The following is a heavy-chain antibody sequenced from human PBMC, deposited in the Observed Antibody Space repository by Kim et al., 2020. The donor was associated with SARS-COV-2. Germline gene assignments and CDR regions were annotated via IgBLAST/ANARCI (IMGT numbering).Heavy chain of an antibody. CDR2: IFSGGST. CDR1: GFTVSSSY. D-gene: IGHD6-19*01. CDR3: ARGGGGNQWLFP. J-gene: IGHJ5*02. V-gene: IGHV3-66*01. Sequence: GGSLRLSCAASGFTVSSSYMTWVRQAPGKGLEWVSVIFSGGSTFYADSVKGRFTISRDNSKNTLYLQMNSLRAEDAAVYYCARGGGGNQWLFPWGQGTQVTVSS.